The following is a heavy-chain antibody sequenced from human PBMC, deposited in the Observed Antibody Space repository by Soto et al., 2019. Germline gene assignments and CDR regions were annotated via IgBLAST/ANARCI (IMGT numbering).Heavy chain of an antibody. Sequence: GGSLRLSCAASGFTFSDYYMTWIRQAPGKGLEWVSYISSSGTGIYYPDSVKGRFTISRDNAKKSLYLQMSSLRAEDTAVYYCARAYSDAFDIWGQGTMVT. CDR1: GFTFSDYY. D-gene: IGHD2-15*01. CDR2: ISSSGTGI. CDR3: ARAYSDAFDI. V-gene: IGHV3-11*01. J-gene: IGHJ3*02.